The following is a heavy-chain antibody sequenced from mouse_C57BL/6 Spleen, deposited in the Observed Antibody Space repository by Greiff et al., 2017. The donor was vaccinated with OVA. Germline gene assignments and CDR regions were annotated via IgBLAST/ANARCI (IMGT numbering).Heavy chain of an antibody. V-gene: IGHV1-26*01. CDR3: ARRERDYYGSSYSWFAY. CDR2: INPNNGGT. J-gene: IGHJ3*01. D-gene: IGHD1-1*01. Sequence: VKQSHGKSLEWIGDINPNNGGTSYNQKFKGKATLTVDKSSSTAYMELRSLTSEDSAVYYCARRERDYYGSSYSWFAYWGQGTLVTVSA.